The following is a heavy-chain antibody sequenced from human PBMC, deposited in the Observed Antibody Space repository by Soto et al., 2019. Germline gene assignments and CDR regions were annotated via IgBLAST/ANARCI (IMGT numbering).Heavy chain of an antibody. CDR2: ISSSSSYT. V-gene: IGHV3-11*05. Sequence: GGSLRLACAASGFTSSDYYMSWIRQAPGKGLEWVSYISSSSSYTNYADSVKGRFTISRDNAKNSLYLQMNSLRAEDTAVYYCARELRIAEADTDYWGQGTLVTVSS. CDR1: GFTSSDYY. D-gene: IGHD6-13*01. J-gene: IGHJ4*02. CDR3: ARELRIAEADTDY.